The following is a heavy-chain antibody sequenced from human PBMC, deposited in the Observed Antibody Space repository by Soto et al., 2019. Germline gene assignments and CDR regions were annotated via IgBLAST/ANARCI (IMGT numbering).Heavy chain of an antibody. CDR3: AREVWGPVD. Sequence: ALRLNCEDSGFSFTSYTMIWVRQSPGEGLEWLANIKEDGIQKNYVDSVKGRFTISRDNAKKSLYLQMNSLRVDDTAVYYCAREVWGPVDWGQGTLVTVSS. CDR1: GFSFTSYT. D-gene: IGHD7-27*01. CDR2: IKEDGIQK. V-gene: IGHV3-7*01. J-gene: IGHJ4*02.